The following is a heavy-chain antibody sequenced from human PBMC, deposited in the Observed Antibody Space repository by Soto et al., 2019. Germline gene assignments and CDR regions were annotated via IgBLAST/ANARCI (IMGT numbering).Heavy chain of an antibody. J-gene: IGHJ4*02. D-gene: IGHD4-17*01. CDR2: IISILGIA. Sequence: QVQLVQSGAEVKKPGSSVKVSCKASGGTFSSYTISWVRQAPGQGLEWMGRIISILGIANYAQKFQGRVTIAADKSTSTAYMELSSLRSEDTAVYYCAARGATVTAFGGVDYWGQGTLVTVSS. CDR3: AARGATVTAFGGVDY. CDR1: GGTFSSYT. V-gene: IGHV1-69*02.